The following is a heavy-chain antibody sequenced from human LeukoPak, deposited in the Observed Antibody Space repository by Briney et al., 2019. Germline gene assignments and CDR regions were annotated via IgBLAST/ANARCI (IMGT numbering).Heavy chain of an antibody. CDR3: ARRPSTIFGDHWFDP. Sequence: KASETLSLTCTVSGGSISSYYWSWIRQPPGKGLEWIGYIYYSGSTNYNPSLKSRVTISVDTSKNQFSLKLSSVTAADTAVYYCARRPSTIFGDHWFDPWGQGTLVTVSS. CDR1: GGSISSYY. D-gene: IGHD3-3*01. V-gene: IGHV4-59*08. CDR2: IYYSGST. J-gene: IGHJ5*02.